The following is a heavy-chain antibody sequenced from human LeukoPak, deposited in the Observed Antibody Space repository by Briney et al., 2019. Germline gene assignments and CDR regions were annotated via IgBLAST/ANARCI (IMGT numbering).Heavy chain of an antibody. CDR1: GFTFSSYS. CDR3: AKGTWEPTPDY. CDR2: ISGSNSYI. V-gene: IGHV3-21*04. Sequence: GGSLRLSCAASGFTFSSYSMNWVRQAPGKGLEWVSSISGSNSYIYYADSMKGRFTISRDNAKNSLYLQMNSLRAEDTAVYYCAKGTWEPTPDYWGQGTLVTVSS. J-gene: IGHJ4*02. D-gene: IGHD1-26*01.